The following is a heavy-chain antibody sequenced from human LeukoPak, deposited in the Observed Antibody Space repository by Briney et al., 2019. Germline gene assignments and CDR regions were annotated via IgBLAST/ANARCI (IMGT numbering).Heavy chain of an antibody. CDR3: ALLAVASDFDY. CDR2: IGSSGAIR. D-gene: IGHD6-19*01. CDR1: GFPFSVYE. V-gene: IGHV3-48*03. J-gene: IGHJ4*02. Sequence: RGSLRLSCAVSGFPFSVYEMNWVRQAPGKGLEWVSNIGSSGAIRHYADSVKGRFSISRDNAENSLFLQMNSLRVEDTGIYYCALLAVASDFDYWGQGALVTVSS.